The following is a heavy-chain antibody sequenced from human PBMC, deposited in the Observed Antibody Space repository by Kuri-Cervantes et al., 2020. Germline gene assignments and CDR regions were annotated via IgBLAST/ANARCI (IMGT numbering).Heavy chain of an antibody. Sequence: SETLSLTCAVSGYSISTGYYWGWIRQPPGKGLEWIGSIYHSGSTYYNPSLKSRVTISVDTSKNQFSLNLSSMTAADTAVYYCARAPGYSRAFDIWGQGTMVTVSS. V-gene: IGHV4-38-2*01. J-gene: IGHJ3*02. CDR2: IYHSGST. CDR1: GYSISTGYY. CDR3: ARAPGYSRAFDI. D-gene: IGHD4-23*01.